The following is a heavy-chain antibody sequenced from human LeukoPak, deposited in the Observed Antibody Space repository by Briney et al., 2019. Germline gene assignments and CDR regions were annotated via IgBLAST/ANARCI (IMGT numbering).Heavy chain of an antibody. CDR3: VKGSGVGWYLDY. D-gene: IGHD6-19*01. J-gene: IGHJ4*02. Sequence: QSGGSLRLSCAASGFTFSSCDMIWVRQPPGKGLEWVSGMSGSGANTRYADSVKGRFTISRDNSKDTLYLQMNSLRAEDTAVFFCVKGSGVGWYLDYWGRGTLVTVSS. V-gene: IGHV3-23*01. CDR2: MSGSGANT. CDR1: GFTFSSCD.